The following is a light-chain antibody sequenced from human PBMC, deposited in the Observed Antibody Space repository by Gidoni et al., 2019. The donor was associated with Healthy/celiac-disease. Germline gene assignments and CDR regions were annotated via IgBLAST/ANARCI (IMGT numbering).Light chain of an antibody. CDR3: QQSYSTPPT. Sequence: DIQMTQSPSSLSASVGDRVTITCRASQSISSYLNWYQQKPGKAPKLLIYAASSLQSGDPSRFSGSGSGTDFTLTISSLQPEDFATYYCQQSYSTPPTFGPXTKVDIK. CDR1: QSISSY. J-gene: IGKJ3*01. CDR2: AAS. V-gene: IGKV1-39*01.